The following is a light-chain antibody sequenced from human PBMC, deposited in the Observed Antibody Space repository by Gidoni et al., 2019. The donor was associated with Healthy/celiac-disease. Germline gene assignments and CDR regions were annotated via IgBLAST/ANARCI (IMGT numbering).Light chain of an antibody. CDR1: SSDVGGYNY. CDR2: EVS. J-gene: IGLJ1*01. V-gene: IGLV2-14*01. Sequence: QSALTQPASVSWSPGQSITISCTGTSSDVGGYNYVSWYQQHPGKAPKLMIYEVSNRPSGVSNRLSGAKSGNTASLTISGLQAEDEADYYCSSYTSSSTYVFGTGTKVTVL. CDR3: SSYTSSSTYV.